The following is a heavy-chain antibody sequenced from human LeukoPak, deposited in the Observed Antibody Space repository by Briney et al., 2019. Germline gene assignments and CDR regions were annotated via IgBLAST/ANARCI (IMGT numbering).Heavy chain of an antibody. CDR3: ARDGPGITVTGYFDY. J-gene: IGHJ4*02. D-gene: IGHD6-19*01. V-gene: IGHV3-30-3*01. CDR2: LSYDGSNI. CDR1: GFTFSRYV. Sequence: PGRSLRLSCGASGFTFSRYVMHWVRQAPGKGLEWVAVLSYDGSNIYYADSVKGRFTISRDNSKNTVYLQMNSLRADDTAEYYCARDGPGITVTGYFDYWGQGTLVTVSS.